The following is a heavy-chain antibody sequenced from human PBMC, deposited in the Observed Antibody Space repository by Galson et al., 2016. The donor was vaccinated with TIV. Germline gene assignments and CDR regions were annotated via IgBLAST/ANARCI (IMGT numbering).Heavy chain of an antibody. V-gene: IGHV5-51*01. D-gene: IGHD4-23*01. CDR3: VRHPRTTVVRLYYYFDL. CDR2: IYPPDSDS. J-gene: IGHJ2*01. Sequence: QSGAEVKKPGESLIISCKTSGYSFSNYWIGWVRQMPGKGLEWMGIIYPPDSDSRYSPSFQGQVTMSVDKSLSTAYLQWSSLKASDTAIYYCVRHPRTTVVRLYYYFDLWGRGTLITVSS. CDR1: GYSFSNYW.